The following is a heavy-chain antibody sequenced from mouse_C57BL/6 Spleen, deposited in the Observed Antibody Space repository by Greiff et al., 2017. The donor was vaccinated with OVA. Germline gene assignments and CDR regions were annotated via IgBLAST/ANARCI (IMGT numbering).Heavy chain of an antibody. CDR2: IHPNSGST. CDR3: ARDGNLFAY. V-gene: IGHV1-64*01. Sequence: QVQLQQSGAELVKPGASVKLSCKASGYTLTSYWMHWVKQRPGQGLEWIGLIHPNSGSTNYNEKFKSKATLTVDKSSSTAYMQLSSLSSEDSSVYYCARDGNLFAYWGQGTLVTVSA. D-gene: IGHD2-1*01. J-gene: IGHJ3*01. CDR1: GYTLTSYW.